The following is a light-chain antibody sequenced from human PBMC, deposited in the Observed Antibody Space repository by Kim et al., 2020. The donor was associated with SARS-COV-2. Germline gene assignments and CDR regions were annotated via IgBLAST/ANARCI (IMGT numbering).Light chain of an antibody. CDR3: QKCDSAPWT. J-gene: IGKJ1*01. CDR2: AAS. V-gene: IGKV1-27*01. Sequence: AYLGDRVTITCRASQDISNYLAWFQLKPGKAPQLLIYAASALQPGVPSRFSGSGSGTDFTLTVTSLQPEDVATYYCQKCDSAPWTFGQGTKVDIK. CDR1: QDISNY.